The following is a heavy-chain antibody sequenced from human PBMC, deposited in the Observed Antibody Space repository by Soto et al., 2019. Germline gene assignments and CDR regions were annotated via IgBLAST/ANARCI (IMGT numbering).Heavy chain of an antibody. CDR2: IWYDGSNK. CDR3: ARDLGYDYVMHWFDP. J-gene: IGHJ5*02. D-gene: IGHD3-10*02. Sequence: PGGSLRLSCAASGFTFSSYGMHWVRQAPGKGLEWVAVIWYDGSNKYYADSVKGRFTISRDNSKNTLYLQMNSLRAEDTAVYYCARDLGYDYVMHWFDPWGQGTLVTVSS. CDR1: GFTFSSYG. V-gene: IGHV3-33*01.